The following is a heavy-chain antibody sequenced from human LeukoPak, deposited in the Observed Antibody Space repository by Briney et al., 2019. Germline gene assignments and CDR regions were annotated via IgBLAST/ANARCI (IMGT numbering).Heavy chain of an antibody. CDR2: LSGSGGST. CDR3: AKGTGDTTWVLDY. V-gene: IGHV3-23*01. Sequence: GGSLRLSCAASGFTFSSYGMSWVRQAPGKGLEWVSDLSGSGGSTYYADSVKGRFTISRDNSKNTLYLQMNSLRAEDTAVYYCAKGTGDTTWVLDYWGQGALVTVSS. J-gene: IGHJ4*02. CDR1: GFTFSSYG. D-gene: IGHD1-14*01.